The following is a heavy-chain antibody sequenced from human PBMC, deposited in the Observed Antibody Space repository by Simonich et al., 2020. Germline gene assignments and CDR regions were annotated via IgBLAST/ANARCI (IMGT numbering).Heavy chain of an antibody. V-gene: IGHV3-74*01. CDR2: IKSDGSST. CDR1: GFTFSSYW. J-gene: IGHJ3*02. CDR3: ARDYSNYDAFDI. D-gene: IGHD4-4*01. Sequence: EVQLVESGGGLVQPGGSLRLSCAASGFTFSSYWMHGVRQAPGKGVVWVVRIKSDGSSTSYADSVKGRFTISRDNAKNTLYLQMNSLRAEDTAVYYCARDYSNYDAFDIWGQGTMVTVSS.